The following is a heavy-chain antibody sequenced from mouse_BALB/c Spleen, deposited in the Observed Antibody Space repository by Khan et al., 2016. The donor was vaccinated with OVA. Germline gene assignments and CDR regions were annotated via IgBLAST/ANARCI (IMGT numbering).Heavy chain of an antibody. CDR2: IYPESGTT. CDR1: GYIFTDYV. CDR3: AKNYASWFAY. J-gene: IGHJ3*01. Sequence: QVQLKQSGPELVKPGASVKMSCKASGYIFTDYVINWVKQRTGQGLEWIGEIYPESGTTYYNEKFKGKATLTADKSSNTAYMQLSSLTSEDSAVXFCAKNYASWFAYWGPGTLVTVSA. D-gene: IGHD1-1*02. V-gene: IGHV1-77*01.